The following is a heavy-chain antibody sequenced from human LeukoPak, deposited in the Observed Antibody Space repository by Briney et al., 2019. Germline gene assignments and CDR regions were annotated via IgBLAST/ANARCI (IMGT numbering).Heavy chain of an antibody. V-gene: IGHV4-59*01. CDR2: IYYSGST. CDR3: ARVENYGMDV. Sequence: SETLSLTCTVSGGSISSYYWSWIRQPPGKGLEWIGYIYYSGSTNYNPSLKSRVTISLDTSKNQFSLKLSSVTAADTAAYYCARVENYGMDVWGQGTTVTVSS. J-gene: IGHJ6*02. CDR1: GGSISSYY.